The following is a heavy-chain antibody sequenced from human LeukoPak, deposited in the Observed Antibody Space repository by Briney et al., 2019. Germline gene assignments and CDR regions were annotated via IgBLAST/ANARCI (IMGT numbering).Heavy chain of an antibody. Sequence: APVKVSCKASGYTFTSYGISWVRQAPGQGLEWMGWISAYNGNTNYAQKLQGRVTMTRDTSISTAYMELSRLRSDDTAVYYCARDQYYYDSSGYYYWGQGTLVTVSS. J-gene: IGHJ4*02. CDR3: ARDQYYYDSSGYYY. V-gene: IGHV1-18*01. CDR1: GYTFTSYG. D-gene: IGHD3-22*01. CDR2: ISAYNGNT.